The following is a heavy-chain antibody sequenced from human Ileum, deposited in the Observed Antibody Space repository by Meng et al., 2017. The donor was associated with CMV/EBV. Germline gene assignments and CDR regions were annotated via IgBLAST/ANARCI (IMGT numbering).Heavy chain of an antibody. CDR2: SNGDGAST. CDR1: GSIFSNHW. V-gene: IGHV3-74*01. J-gene: IGHJ5*02. CDR3: ARPVGRYNLFDP. Sequence: GESLKISCAASGSIFSNHWVHWVRHAPGKGLVWVSRSNGDGASTTYADAVKGRFTISRDNPRNTVYLEMNSVSPENTAVYYCARPVGRYNLFDPWGQGTLVTVSS.